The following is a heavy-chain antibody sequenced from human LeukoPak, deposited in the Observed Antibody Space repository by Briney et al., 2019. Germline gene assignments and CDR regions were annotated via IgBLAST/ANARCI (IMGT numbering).Heavy chain of an antibody. CDR3: ARVYYYYDSSGYHFDY. J-gene: IGHJ4*02. CDR1: GGSVSSGGFY. Sequence: SETLSLTCTVSGGSVSSGGFYWTWIRQPPGKGLEWIGYIYYSGSTNYNPSLKSRVTISVDTSKNQFSLKLSSVTAADTAVYYCARVYYYYDSSGYHFDYWGQGTLVTVSS. D-gene: IGHD3-22*01. V-gene: IGHV4-61*08. CDR2: IYYSGST.